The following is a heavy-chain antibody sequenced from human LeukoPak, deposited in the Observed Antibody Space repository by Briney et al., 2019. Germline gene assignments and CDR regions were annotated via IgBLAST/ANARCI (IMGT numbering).Heavy chain of an antibody. CDR2: ISAYNGNT. CDR3: ARGLDYGSGIPGYDAFDI. CDR1: GYTFTSYG. D-gene: IGHD3-10*01. V-gene: IGHV1-18*01. J-gene: IGHJ3*02. Sequence: GASVKVSCKASGYTFTSYGISWVRQAPGQGLEWMGWISAYNGNTNYAQKLQGRVTMTTDTSTSTAYMELRSLRSEDTAVYYCARGLDYGSGIPGYDAFDIWGQGTMVTVSS.